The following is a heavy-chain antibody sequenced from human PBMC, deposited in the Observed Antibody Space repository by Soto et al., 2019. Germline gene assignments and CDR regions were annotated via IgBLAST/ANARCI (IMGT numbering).Heavy chain of an antibody. CDR1: GFTFDDYA. CDR3: AKGVGVPAAKYYYYYYGMDV. J-gene: IGHJ6*02. Sequence: GGSLRLSCAASGFTFDDYAMHWVRQAPGKGLEWVSGISWNSGSIGYADSVKGRFTISRDNAKNSLYLQMNSLRAEDTALYYCAKGVGVPAAKYYYYYYGMDVWGQGTTVTVSS. CDR2: ISWNSGSI. V-gene: IGHV3-9*01. D-gene: IGHD2-2*01.